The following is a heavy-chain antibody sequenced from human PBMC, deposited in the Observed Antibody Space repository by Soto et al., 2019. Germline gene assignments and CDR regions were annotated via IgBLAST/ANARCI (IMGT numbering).Heavy chain of an antibody. CDR2: ISAYNGNT. V-gene: IGHV1-18*01. J-gene: IGHJ3*02. D-gene: IGHD3-10*01. Sequence: ASVKVSCKASGYTFTSYGISWVRQAPGQGLEWMGWISAYNGNTSYAQKLQGRVTMTRNTSISTAYMELSSLRSEDTAVYYCASGAKLWFGELLLGHGAFDIWGQGTMVTVSS. CDR1: GYTFTSYG. CDR3: ASGAKLWFGELLLGHGAFDI.